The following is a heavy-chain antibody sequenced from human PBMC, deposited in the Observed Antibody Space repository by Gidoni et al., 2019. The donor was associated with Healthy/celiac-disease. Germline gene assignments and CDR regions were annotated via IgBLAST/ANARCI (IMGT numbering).Heavy chain of an antibody. CDR3: AREGYYDSSGAFDI. J-gene: IGHJ3*02. Sequence: QVQLVESGGGVVQTGRSMRLSCAASGFTFSSYARHWVRQAPGKWLEWLAVISYDVSNKYYADSVKGLFTISRDNSKNTLYLQMNSLRAEDTAVYYCAREGYYDSSGAFDIWGQGTMVTVSS. CDR1: GFTFSSYA. D-gene: IGHD3-22*01. V-gene: IGHV3-30*01. CDR2: ISYDVSNK.